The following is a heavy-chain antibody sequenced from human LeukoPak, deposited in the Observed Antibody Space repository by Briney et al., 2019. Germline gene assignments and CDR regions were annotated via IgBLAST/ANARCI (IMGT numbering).Heavy chain of an antibody. CDR2: IYYSGST. Sequence: PSETLSLTCTVSGGSISSSSYYWGWIRQPPGKGLEWIGSIYYSGSTYYNPSLKSRVTISVDTSKNQFSLKLSSVTAADTAVYYCAKRFGSGWFPRGFDYWGQEPWSPSPQ. J-gene: IGHJ4*01. CDR3: AKRFGSGWFPRGFDY. CDR1: GGSISSSSYY. V-gene: IGHV4-39*01. D-gene: IGHD6-19*01.